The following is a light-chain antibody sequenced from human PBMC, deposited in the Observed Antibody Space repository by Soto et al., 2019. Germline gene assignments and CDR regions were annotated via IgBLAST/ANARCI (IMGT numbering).Light chain of an antibody. CDR2: DAS. CDR1: QSVSSY. CDR3: QQRSNWPLP. J-gene: IGKJ4*01. V-gene: IGKV3-11*01. Sequence: IVLTQSPATLSLSPGERATLSCRASQSVSSYLAWYQQKPGQAPRLLIYDASNRATGIPARFSGSGSETDFTLTISSLEPEDFAVYYCQQRSNWPLPFGGGTKVEIK.